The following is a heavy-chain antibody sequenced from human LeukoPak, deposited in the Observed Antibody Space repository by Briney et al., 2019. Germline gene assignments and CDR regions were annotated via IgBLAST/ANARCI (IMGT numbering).Heavy chain of an antibody. D-gene: IGHD3-16*01. CDR1: GGSISSSSYY. CDR2: IYYSGST. CDR3: ARFGAGLDY. Sequence: SETLSLTCTVSGGSISSSSYYWGWIRQPPGKGLEWIGSIYYSGSTYYNPSLKSRVTISVDTSKNQFSLKLSSVTAADTAVYYCARFGAGLDYWGQGTLVTVSS. J-gene: IGHJ4*02. V-gene: IGHV4-39*07.